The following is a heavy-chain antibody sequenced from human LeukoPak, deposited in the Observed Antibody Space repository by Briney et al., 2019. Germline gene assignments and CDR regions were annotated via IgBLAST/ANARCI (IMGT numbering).Heavy chain of an antibody. Sequence: GGSLSLSCAASGFTFSNYGMSWVRQAPGKGLEWVSALSGSGGRTYYADSLKGRFTISRDNSKNTLYLEMSSLRAEDTAIYYCAKDRVGAILYFDYWGQGSLVTVSS. J-gene: IGHJ4*02. CDR2: LSGSGGRT. CDR3: AKDRVGAILYFDY. CDR1: GFTFSNYG. V-gene: IGHV3-23*01. D-gene: IGHD1-26*01.